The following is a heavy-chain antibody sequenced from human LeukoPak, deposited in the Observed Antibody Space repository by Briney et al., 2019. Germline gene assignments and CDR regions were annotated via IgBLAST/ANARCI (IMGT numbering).Heavy chain of an antibody. CDR2: IRYDGSNK. V-gene: IGHV3-30*02. Sequence: GGSLRLSCAASGFTFSSYGMHWVRQAPGKGLEWVAFIRYDGSNKYYADSVKGRFTISRDNSKNTLYLQMNSLRAEDTAVYYCAREMATIRAYYYYMDVWGKGTTVTISS. D-gene: IGHD5-24*01. CDR3: AREMATIRAYYYYMDV. CDR1: GFTFSSYG. J-gene: IGHJ6*03.